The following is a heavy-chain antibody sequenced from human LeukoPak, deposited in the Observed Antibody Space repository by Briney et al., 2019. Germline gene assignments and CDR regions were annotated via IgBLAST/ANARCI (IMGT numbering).Heavy chain of an antibody. D-gene: IGHD6-13*01. CDR1: AGSISSSSYY. V-gene: IGHV4-39*01. J-gene: IGHJ4*02. CDR3: ARLASSWLQADY. CDR2: VYYSGST. Sequence: PSETLSLTCTVSAGSISSSSYYWGWIRQPPGRGLEWIGNVYYSGSTYYNPSLKSRLTISVDTSKNQFPLKLSSVTASDTALYFCARLASSWLQADYWGQGTLVTVSS.